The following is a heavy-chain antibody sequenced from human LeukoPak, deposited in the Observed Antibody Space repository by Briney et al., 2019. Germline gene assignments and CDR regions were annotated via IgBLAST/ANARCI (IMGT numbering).Heavy chain of an antibody. CDR3: VTPGPGDVLTARDAFDV. D-gene: IGHD2-21*02. J-gene: IGHJ3*01. CDR2: VDPEDGQT. Sequence: ASVRVSCKVSGNTLAELDVHWVRQAPGKGLEWMGGVDPEDGQTIYAQRLQGRVTMTEDTSTDTAYMELSSLRSEDSAVYYCVTPGPGDVLTARDAFDVWGVGTLVTVSS. CDR1: GNTLAELD. V-gene: IGHV1-24*01.